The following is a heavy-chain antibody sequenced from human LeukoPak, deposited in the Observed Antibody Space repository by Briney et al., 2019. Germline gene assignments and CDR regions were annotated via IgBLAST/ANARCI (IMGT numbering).Heavy chain of an antibody. V-gene: IGHV1-2*02. CDR2: INPNSGGT. Sequence: ASVKVSCKASGATGYYMHWVRQAPGQGLEWLGWINPNSGGTNYPQKFQGRVTMTRDTSISTVYMELSRLRSDDAAVYYCARGGGLYCSSISCYNYFDPWGQGTLVTVSS. CDR1: GATGYY. J-gene: IGHJ5*02. CDR3: ARGGGLYCSSISCYNYFDP. D-gene: IGHD2-2*01.